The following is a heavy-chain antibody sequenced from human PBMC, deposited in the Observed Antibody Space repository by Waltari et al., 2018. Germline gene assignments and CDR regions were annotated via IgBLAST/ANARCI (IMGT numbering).Heavy chain of an antibody. CDR1: GDTFKGYA. CDR3: ARSGLGGNYFDS. J-gene: IGHJ4*02. Sequence: QVHLVQSGAEVSIPGSSVKVSCKASGDTFKGYAINWVRQAPGQGLEWMGGIILGFGTTDYAQRFQGRLTITADESMNTAYMELSSLRSEDTAVFYCARSGLGGNYFDSWGQGTLVRVSS. V-gene: IGHV1-69*12. CDR2: IILGFGTT. D-gene: IGHD1-1*01.